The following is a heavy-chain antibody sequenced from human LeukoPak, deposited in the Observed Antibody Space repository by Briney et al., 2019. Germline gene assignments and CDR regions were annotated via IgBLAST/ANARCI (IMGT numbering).Heavy chain of an antibody. J-gene: IGHJ5*02. CDR1: VGTFSSYT. CDR2: IIPILGIA. Sequence: SVKVSCKASVGTFSSYTISWVRQAPGQGLEWMGRIIPILGIANYAQKFQGRVTITADKSTSTAYMELSSLRSEDTAVYYCARERRYCSSTSCYRVNWFDPWGQGTLVTVSS. D-gene: IGHD2-2*01. V-gene: IGHV1-69*04. CDR3: ARERRYCSSTSCYRVNWFDP.